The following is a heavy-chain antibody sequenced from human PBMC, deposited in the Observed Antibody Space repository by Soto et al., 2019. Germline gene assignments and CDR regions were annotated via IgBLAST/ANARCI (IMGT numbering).Heavy chain of an antibody. CDR1: GGTFSTYV. CDR3: ARDNPYTNSFGNWFDP. Sequence: QVQLVQSGAEVKKPGSSVKVSCKATGGTFSTYVITWVRQAPGQGLEWMGGIIPGFGTTNYAQKFQGRVTISADEATGTAYLELSSLRSDDTAVYYCARDNPYTNSFGNWFDPWGQGTLVTVSS. D-gene: IGHD5-18*01. CDR2: IIPGFGTT. J-gene: IGHJ5*02. V-gene: IGHV1-69*01.